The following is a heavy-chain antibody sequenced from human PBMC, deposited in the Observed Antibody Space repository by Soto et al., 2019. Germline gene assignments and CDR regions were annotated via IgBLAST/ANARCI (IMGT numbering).Heavy chain of an antibody. V-gene: IGHV4-30-2*01. Sequence: SETLSLTCAVSGGSISSGGYSWSWIRQPPGKGLEWIGYIYHSGSTYYNPSLKSRVTISVDRSKNQFSLKLSSVTAADTAVYYCARFSLGYSSGRYYYYGMDVWGQGTTVTVSS. CDR3: ARFSLGYSSGRYYYYGMDV. CDR2: IYHSGST. CDR1: GGSISSGGYS. J-gene: IGHJ6*02. D-gene: IGHD6-19*01.